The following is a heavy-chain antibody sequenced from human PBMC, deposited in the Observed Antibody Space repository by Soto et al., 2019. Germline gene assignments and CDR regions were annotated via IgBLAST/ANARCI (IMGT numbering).Heavy chain of an antibody. CDR1: GFTFSSYA. Sequence: EVQLLESGGGLVQPGGSLRLSCAASGFTFSSYAMSWVRQAPGKGLEWVSVISGSGGSRYYADSVKGRFTISRDNSKNTLYLEMNSPRAEDTAVYYCSRRSSGWYFDYWGQGTLVTVSS. V-gene: IGHV3-23*01. CDR2: ISGSGGSR. J-gene: IGHJ4*02. D-gene: IGHD6-19*01. CDR3: SRRSSGWYFDY.